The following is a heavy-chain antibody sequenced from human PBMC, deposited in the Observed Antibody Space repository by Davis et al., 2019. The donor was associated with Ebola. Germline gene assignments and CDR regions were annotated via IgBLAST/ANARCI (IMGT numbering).Heavy chain of an antibody. CDR1: GGSFRGYY. D-gene: IGHD4-17*01. CDR2: INHSGST. J-gene: IGHJ5*02. V-gene: IGHV4-34*01. Sequence: MPSETLSLTCPLYGGSFRGYYWSWIRQPPGKGLEWIGEINHSGSTNYNPSLKSRVTISVDTSKNQFSLKLGSVTAADTAVYYCAREQSTVTTSWFDPWGQGTLVTVSS. CDR3: AREQSTVTTSWFDP.